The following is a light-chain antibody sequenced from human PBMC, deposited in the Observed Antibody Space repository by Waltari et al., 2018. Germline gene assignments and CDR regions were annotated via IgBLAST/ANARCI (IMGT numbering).Light chain of an antibody. V-gene: IGLV2-23*01. CDR1: SSDVGNYNL. CDR3: CSYAGSNTWV. J-gene: IGLJ3*02. CDR2: DDN. Sequence: QSALTQPASVSGSPGQSITISCTGTSSDVGNYNLVSWYQQYPGKAPKVMIYDDNRRPSGVSDRFSGSKSGNTASLTISGVQAEDEADYYCCSYAGSNTWVFGGGTKLTVL.